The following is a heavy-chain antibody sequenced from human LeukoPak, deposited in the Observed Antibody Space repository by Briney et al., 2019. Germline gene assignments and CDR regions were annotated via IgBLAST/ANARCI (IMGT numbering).Heavy chain of an antibody. CDR2: IIPIFGTA. J-gene: IGHJ6*02. V-gene: IGHV1-69*01. CDR1: GGTFSSYG. D-gene: IGHD6-6*01. CDR3: ARLDEYSSSSRYYGMDV. Sequence: SVKVSCKASGGTFSSYGISWVRQAPGQGLEWMGGIIPIFGTANYAQKFQGRVTITADESTSTAYMELSSLRSEDTAVYYCARLDEYSSSSRYYGMDVWGQGTMVTVSS.